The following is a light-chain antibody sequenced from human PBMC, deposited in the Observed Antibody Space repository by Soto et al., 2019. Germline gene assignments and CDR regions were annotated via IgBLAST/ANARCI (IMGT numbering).Light chain of an antibody. J-gene: IGLJ1*01. CDR1: SSVVGGYNY. CDR2: DVD. CDR3: CSYAGSYPFV. V-gene: IGLV2-11*01. Sequence: QSVLTQPRSVSGSPGQPVTISCTGTSSVVGGYNYVSWYQHHPGKAPKLMIYDVDKRPSGVPGRFSGSKSGNTASLTISGLQAEDEADYYCCSYAGSYPFVFGTGTKVTVL.